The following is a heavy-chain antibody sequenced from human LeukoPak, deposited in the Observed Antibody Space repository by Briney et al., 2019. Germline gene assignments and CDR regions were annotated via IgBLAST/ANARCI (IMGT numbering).Heavy chain of an antibody. CDR2: ISYDGSNK. CDR1: GFTFSRYA. J-gene: IGHJ4*02. D-gene: IGHD3-22*01. V-gene: IGHV3-30*04. Sequence: GGSLRLSCAASGFTFSRYAMHWVRQAPDKGLEWVAVISYDGSNKYYADSVKGRFTISRDNSKNTLYLQMNSLRAEDTAVYYCARELDRSGYSFDYWGQGTLVTVSS. CDR3: ARELDRSGYSFDY.